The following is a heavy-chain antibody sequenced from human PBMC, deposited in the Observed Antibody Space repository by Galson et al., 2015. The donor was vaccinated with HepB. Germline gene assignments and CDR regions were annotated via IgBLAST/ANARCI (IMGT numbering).Heavy chain of an antibody. CDR1: GFTFSSYA. CDR2: ISGSGGST. J-gene: IGHJ4*02. Sequence: SLRLSCAASGFTFSSYAMSWVRQAPGKGLEWVSAISGSGGSTYYADSVKGRFTISRDNSKNTLYLQMNSLRAEDTAVYYCAGAMVRGVTPPGDYWGQGTLVTVSS. CDR3: AGAMVRGVTPPGDY. D-gene: IGHD3-10*01. V-gene: IGHV3-23*01.